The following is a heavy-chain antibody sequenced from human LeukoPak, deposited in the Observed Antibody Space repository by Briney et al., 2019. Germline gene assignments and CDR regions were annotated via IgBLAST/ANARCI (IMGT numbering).Heavy chain of an antibody. CDR3: ARWGIYGDSRNWYFDI. V-gene: IGHV3-11*01. CDR2: IGSSGSII. CDR1: GFSFSDYF. J-gene: IGHJ2*01. D-gene: IGHD4-17*01. Sequence: GGSLRLSCAASGFSFSDYFISWIRQAPGKGLEWVSSIGSSGSIIYYADSVKGRFSISRDNAKNSVYLQTNSLRAEDMAVYYCARWGIYGDSRNWYFDIWGRGTLVTVS.